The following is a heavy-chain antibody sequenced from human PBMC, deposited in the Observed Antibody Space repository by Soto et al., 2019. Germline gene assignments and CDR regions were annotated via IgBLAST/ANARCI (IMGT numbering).Heavy chain of an antibody. V-gene: IGHV4-59*01. D-gene: IGHD3-9*01. CDR2: IFYSGAT. CDR1: GGSITRYY. J-gene: IGHJ3*02. CDR3: AAEGSYDILTGFYTPRSFDT. Sequence: NPSETLSLTCTVSGGSITRYYWSWIRQPPGKGLEWIGNIFYSGATNYSPSLKSRLTISVDTSKNQFSLTLRSVTAADTAVYYCAAEGSYDILTGFYTPRSFDTWGQGTMVTV.